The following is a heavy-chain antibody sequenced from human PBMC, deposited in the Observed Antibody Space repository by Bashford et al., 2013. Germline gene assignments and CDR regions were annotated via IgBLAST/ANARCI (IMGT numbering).Heavy chain of an antibody. CDR1: GGSITTGAYY. CDR2: ISHSGYT. Sequence: SETLSLTCSVSGGSITTGAYYWSWIRQHPEKGLEWIGYISHSGYTYSNPSLKSRDTISTDKSKNHFSLTLTSVTAADTAVYYCAKVESNSGYYYYYGMDVWGQGTAVTVSS. V-gene: IGHV4-31*03. J-gene: IGHJ6*02. D-gene: IGHD1-1*01. CDR3: AKVESNSGYYYYYGMDV.